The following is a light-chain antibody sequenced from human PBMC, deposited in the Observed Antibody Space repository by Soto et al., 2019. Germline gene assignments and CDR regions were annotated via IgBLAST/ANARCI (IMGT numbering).Light chain of an antibody. CDR3: QPYNSYPWT. CDR2: DAS. CDR1: QSISSW. Sequence: DIQMTQSPSTLSASVGDRVTITCRASQSISSWLAWYQQKPGKAPKLLIYDASSLESGVPSRFSGSGSGKEFTLTISSLQPDDFATYYCQPYNSYPWTLGQGTKVEIK. V-gene: IGKV1-5*01. J-gene: IGKJ1*01.